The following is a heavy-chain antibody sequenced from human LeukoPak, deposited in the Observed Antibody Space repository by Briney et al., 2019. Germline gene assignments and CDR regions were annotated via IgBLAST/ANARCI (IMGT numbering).Heavy chain of an antibody. Sequence: PGGSLRLSCAASGLTFSSYAMHWVRQAPGKGLEWVANINQDGSQKYYVDSVKGRFTISRDNAKNSLYLQMNSLRAEDTAVYYCARRLAVDWGQGTLVTVSS. CDR2: INQDGSQK. V-gene: IGHV3-7*01. CDR3: ARRLAVD. D-gene: IGHD6-19*01. J-gene: IGHJ4*02. CDR1: GLTFSSYA.